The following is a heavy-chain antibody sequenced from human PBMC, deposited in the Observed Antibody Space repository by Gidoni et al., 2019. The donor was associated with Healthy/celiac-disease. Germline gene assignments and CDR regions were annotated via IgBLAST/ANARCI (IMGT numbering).Heavy chain of an antibody. V-gene: IGHV3-48*04. CDR2: ISSSSSTI. J-gene: IGHJ5*02. CDR3: ARSRRYCSGGSCYGPFDP. Sequence: EVQLVESGGGLVQPGGSLRLSCAASGFTFSSYSMNWVRQAPGKGLEWVSYISSSSSTIYYAESVKGRFTISRDNAKNSLYLQMNSLRAEDTAVYYCARSRRYCSGGSCYGPFDPWGQGTLVTVSS. D-gene: IGHD2-15*01. CDR1: GFTFSSYS.